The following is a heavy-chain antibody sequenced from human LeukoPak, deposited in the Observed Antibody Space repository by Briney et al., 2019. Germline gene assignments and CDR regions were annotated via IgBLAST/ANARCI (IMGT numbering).Heavy chain of an antibody. V-gene: IGHV3-23*01. Sequence: GGSLRLSRAASGFTFSSYAMTWVRQAPGKGLEWVSVISGSAGTTYYADSVKGRFTISRDNSKNTLYLQMNSLRAEDTAVYYCAKMSGYGSSSGRGYYFDYWGQGTLVTVSS. J-gene: IGHJ4*02. CDR3: AKMSGYGSSSGRGYYFDY. D-gene: IGHD6-6*01. CDR1: GFTFSSYA. CDR2: ISGSAGTT.